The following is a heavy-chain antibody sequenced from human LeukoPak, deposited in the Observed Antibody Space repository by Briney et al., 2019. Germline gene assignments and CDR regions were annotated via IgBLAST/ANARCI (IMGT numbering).Heavy chain of an antibody. Sequence: GGSLRLSCATSGFPFSSYDMNWVRQAPGKGLEWVSYIHSSGGTIYYADSVKGRFTISRDSAKNSVYLRMNSLRAEDTALYYCARKLAGTTYFDCWGQGILVTVSS. D-gene: IGHD1-1*01. CDR2: IHSSGGTI. V-gene: IGHV3-48*03. CDR3: ARKLAGTTYFDC. CDR1: GFPFSSYD. J-gene: IGHJ4*02.